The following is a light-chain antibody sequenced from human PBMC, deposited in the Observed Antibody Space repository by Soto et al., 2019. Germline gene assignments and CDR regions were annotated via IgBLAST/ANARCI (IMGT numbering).Light chain of an antibody. CDR1: TGSVSTGFY. J-gene: IGLJ3*02. CDR2: NTN. CDR3: VLYMGGGTLV. V-gene: IGLV8-61*01. Sequence: QAVVTQEPSISVSPGGTVTLTCGLRTGSVSTGFYPSWYQQTPGQAPRTVIYNTNTRSSGVPDRFSGSILGNKAALTITGAQADDESDFYYVLYMGGGTLVFGGGTKLTVL.